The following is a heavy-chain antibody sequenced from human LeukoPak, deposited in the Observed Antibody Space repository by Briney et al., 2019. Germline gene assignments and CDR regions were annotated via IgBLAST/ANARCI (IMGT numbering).Heavy chain of an antibody. D-gene: IGHD3-9*01. J-gene: IGHJ4*02. V-gene: IGHV3-43*02. CDR2: ISGDGGST. CDR3: AKAGSYDILTLDY. CDR1: GFTFDDYA. Sequence: GGSLRLSCAASGFTFDDYAMHWVRQAPGKGLEGVSLISGDGGSTDYADSVKGRFTISRDNSKNSLYLQMNSLKTEDTALYYCAKAGSYDILTLDYWGQGTLVTVSS.